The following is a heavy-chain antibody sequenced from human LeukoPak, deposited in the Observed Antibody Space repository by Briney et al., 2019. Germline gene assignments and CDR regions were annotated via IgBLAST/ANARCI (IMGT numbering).Heavy chain of an antibody. V-gene: IGHV3-23*01. CDR3: AKGSRYCSSTSCYTGLDP. D-gene: IGHD2-2*02. Sequence: GGSLRLSCAASGFTVSTNYMSWVRQAPGKGLEWVSAISGSGGSTYYADSVKGRFTISRDNSKNTLYLQMNSLRAEDTAVYYCAKGSRYCSSTSCYTGLDPWGQGTLVTVSS. J-gene: IGHJ5*02. CDR2: ISGSGGST. CDR1: GFTVSTNY.